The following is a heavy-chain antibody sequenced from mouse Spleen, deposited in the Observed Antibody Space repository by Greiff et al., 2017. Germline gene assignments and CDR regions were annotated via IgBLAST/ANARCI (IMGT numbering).Heavy chain of an antibody. CDR2: IYPGDGDT. Sequence: QVHVKQSGAELVKPGASVKISCKASGYAFSSYWMNWVKQRPGKGLEWIGQIYPGDGDTNYNGKFKGKATLTADKSSSTAYMQLSSLTSEDSAVYFCARITTALYYFDYWGQGTTLTVSS. D-gene: IGHD1-2*01. CDR1: GYAFSSYW. J-gene: IGHJ2*01. CDR3: ARITTALYYFDY. V-gene: IGHV1-80*01.